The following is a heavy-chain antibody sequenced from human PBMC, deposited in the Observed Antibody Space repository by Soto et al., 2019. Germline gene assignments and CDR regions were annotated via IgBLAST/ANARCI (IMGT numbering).Heavy chain of an antibody. CDR2: IYHSGST. D-gene: IGHD3-10*01. Sequence: QVQLQESGPGLVKPSGTLSLTCAVSGGSISSSNWWSWVRQPPGKGLEWIGEIYHSGSTNYNPSLKSRVTISVDKSKNQFSLKLSSVTAADTAVYYCARDEAHGSGSYYKRPLLHYYGMDVWGQGTTVTVSS. CDR3: ARDEAHGSGSYYKRPLLHYYGMDV. V-gene: IGHV4-4*02. CDR1: GGSISSSNW. J-gene: IGHJ6*02.